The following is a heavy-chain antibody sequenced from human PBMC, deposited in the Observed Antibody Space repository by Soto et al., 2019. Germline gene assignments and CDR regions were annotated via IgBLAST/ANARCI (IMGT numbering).Heavy chain of an antibody. J-gene: IGHJ4*02. V-gene: IGHV3-23*01. CDR2: ISGSGGST. CDR3: AKDGEGQQWLVLDRALDY. Sequence: VSQATGKGLEWVSAISGSGGSTYYADSVKGRFTISRDNSKNTLDLQMNSLRAEDTAVYYCAKDGEGQQWLVLDRALDYWGQGTLVTVSS. D-gene: IGHD6-19*01.